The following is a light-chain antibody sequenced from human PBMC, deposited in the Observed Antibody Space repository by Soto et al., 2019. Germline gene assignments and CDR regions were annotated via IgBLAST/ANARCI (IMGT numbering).Light chain of an antibody. CDR2: KAS. CDR3: QQYDSFSVT. V-gene: IGKV1-5*03. CDR1: QTISSW. Sequence: DIQMTQYPSNLSGSVGDSVTITCRASQTISSWLAWYQKPTGKATKLLIYKASTLKSGVPSRVSGSIYGKELRLKVSTMQPDECATDDCQQYDSFSVTLIRGTRLEIK. J-gene: IGKJ5*01.